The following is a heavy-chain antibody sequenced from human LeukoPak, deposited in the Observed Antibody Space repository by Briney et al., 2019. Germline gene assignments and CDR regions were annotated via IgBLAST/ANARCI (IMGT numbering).Heavy chain of an antibody. J-gene: IGHJ4*02. Sequence: GGSLRLSCAASGLTVSTNYMSWVRQAPGKGLEWVSVIYSGGSTNYADSVKGRFTISRDNSKNTLYLQMNSLRAEDTAVYYCAQYSGSSYDYWGQGTLVTVSS. D-gene: IGHD1-26*01. V-gene: IGHV3-53*01. CDR3: AQYSGSSYDY. CDR1: GLTVSTNY. CDR2: IYSGGST.